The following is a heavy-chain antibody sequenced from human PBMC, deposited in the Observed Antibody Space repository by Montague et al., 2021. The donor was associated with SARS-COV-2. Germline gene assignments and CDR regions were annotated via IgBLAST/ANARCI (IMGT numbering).Heavy chain of an antibody. CDR3: AGLRTGSYVVDY. D-gene: IGHD1-26*01. CDR2: IHYTGNT. J-gene: IGHJ4*02. Sequence: SEALSLTCTVSGGSINGYYWSWIRQSHGTGLDWIGYIHYTGNTNNNHSPKGRVTISLDTSKSQFSLRLSLLTAADTAADFCAGLRTGSYVVDYWGQGALVTVSS. V-gene: IGHV4-59*08. CDR1: GGSINGYY.